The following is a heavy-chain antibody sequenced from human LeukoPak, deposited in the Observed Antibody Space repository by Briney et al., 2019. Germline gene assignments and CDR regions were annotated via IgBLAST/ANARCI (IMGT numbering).Heavy chain of an antibody. CDR1: GFTFSSYS. D-gene: IGHD3-22*01. Sequence: GGSLRLSCAASGFTFSSYSMHWVRQAPGKGLEWVSSISGSSSYMFYADSVKGRFTISRDNAKNSLYLQTNSLRAEDTAVYYCAKAYYDSSGYSYYFDYWGQGTLVTVSS. V-gene: IGHV3-21*01. J-gene: IGHJ4*02. CDR3: AKAYYDSSGYSYYFDY. CDR2: ISGSSSYM.